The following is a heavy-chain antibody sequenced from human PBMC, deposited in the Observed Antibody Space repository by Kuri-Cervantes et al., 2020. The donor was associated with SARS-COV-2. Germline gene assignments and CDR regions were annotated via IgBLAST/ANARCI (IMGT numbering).Heavy chain of an antibody. Sequence: SETLSLTCTVSGGSISSHYWSWIRQPPGKGLEWIGSIYYSGSTYYNPSLKSRVTISVDTSKNQFSLKLSSVTAADTAVYYCARDKQLYSRNYYYYYYMDVWGKGTTVTVSS. D-gene: IGHD3-16*02. CDR3: ARDKQLYSRNYYYYYYMDV. CDR2: IYYSGST. V-gene: IGHV4-59*11. CDR1: GGSISSHY. J-gene: IGHJ6*03.